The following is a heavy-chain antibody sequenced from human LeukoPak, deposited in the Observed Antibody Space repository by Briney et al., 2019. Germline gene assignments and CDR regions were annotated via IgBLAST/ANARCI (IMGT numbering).Heavy chain of an antibody. Sequence: GGSLRLSCAASGFTFDDYGMSWVRQAPGKGLEWVSGTNWDGGSTGYADSVKGRFTISRDNAKNSLYLQMNSLRAEDTALYYCARGPKGGGSYWEYYYYYYVDVWGKGTTVTVSS. CDR3: ARGPKGGGSYWEYYYYYYVDV. CDR2: TNWDGGST. J-gene: IGHJ6*03. CDR1: GFTFDDYG. V-gene: IGHV3-20*04. D-gene: IGHD1-26*01.